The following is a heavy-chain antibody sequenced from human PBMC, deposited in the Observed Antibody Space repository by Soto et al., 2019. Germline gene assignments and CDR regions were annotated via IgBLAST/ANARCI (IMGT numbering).Heavy chain of an antibody. D-gene: IGHD3-22*01. J-gene: IGHJ4*02. CDR3: ARDISSGYYQFDY. V-gene: IGHV4-30-4*01. Sequence: PSETLSLTCTVSGGSISSGDYYWSWIRQPPGKGLEWIGYIYYSGSTYYNPSLKSRVTISVDTSKNQFSLKLSSVTAADTAVYYCARDISSGYYQFDYWGQGTLVTVSS. CDR1: GGSISSGDYY. CDR2: IYYSGST.